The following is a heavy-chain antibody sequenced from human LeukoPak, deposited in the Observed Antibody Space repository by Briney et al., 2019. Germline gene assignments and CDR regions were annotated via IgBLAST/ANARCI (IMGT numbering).Heavy chain of an antibody. Sequence: GGSLRLSCAVSGFTVSTNYMNWVRQAPGKGLEWVSIIYSGGNTYYADSVKGRFTISRDNPKNTLYLQMNSLRAEDTAVYYCARDDGAGGPFDYWGQGTLVTVSS. CDR3: ARDDGAGGPFDY. D-gene: IGHD3-10*01. CDR2: IYSGGNT. J-gene: IGHJ4*02. CDR1: GFTVSTNY. V-gene: IGHV3-66*01.